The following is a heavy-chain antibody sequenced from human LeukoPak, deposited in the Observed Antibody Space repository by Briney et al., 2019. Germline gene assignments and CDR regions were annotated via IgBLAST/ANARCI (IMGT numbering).Heavy chain of an antibody. J-gene: IGHJ3*02. D-gene: IGHD2-15*01. CDR2: IFHNGNT. CDR1: GGSLSSYY. Sequence: SETLSLTCTVSGGSLSSYYWSWIRQPPGKGLEWIGYIFHNGNTYYNPSLTRRLTISVDRSKNQFSPKLSSVTAADTAVYYCARGLPDTFDIWGQGTMVTVSS. CDR3: ARGLPDTFDI. V-gene: IGHV4-59*12.